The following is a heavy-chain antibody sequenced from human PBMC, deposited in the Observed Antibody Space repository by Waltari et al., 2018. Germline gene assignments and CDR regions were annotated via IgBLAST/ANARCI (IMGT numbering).Heavy chain of an antibody. CDR2: ST. D-gene: IGHD3-16*01. CDR3: ARAGGLYPYQIFDY. V-gene: IGHV4-59*01. J-gene: IGHJ4*02. Sequence: STNYNPSLKSRVTISVDTSKNQFSLKLSSVTAADTAVYYCARAGGLYPYQIFDYWGQGTLVTVSS.